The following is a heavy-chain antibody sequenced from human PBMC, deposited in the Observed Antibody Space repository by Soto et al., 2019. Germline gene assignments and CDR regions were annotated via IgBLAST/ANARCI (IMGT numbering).Heavy chain of an antibody. CDR1: GYTFTSYD. D-gene: IGHD2-21*01. CDR2: MNPNSDNT. J-gene: IGHJ6*02. CDR3: EGSVTDFYSGMDV. V-gene: IGHV1-8*01. Sequence: QVQLVQSGAEVKKPGASVKVSCKASGYTFTSYDINWVRQATGQGLEWMGWMNPNSDNTGYAPKFQGRVTMTRNTSICTAYMELTSLRSEDTAVYYCEGSVTDFYSGMDVWGQGTRVTISS.